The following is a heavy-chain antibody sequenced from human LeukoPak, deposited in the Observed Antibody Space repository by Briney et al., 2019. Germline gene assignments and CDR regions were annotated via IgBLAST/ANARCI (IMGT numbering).Heavy chain of an antibody. CDR1: GFTFSSYW. CDR3: ARDMVAGGPDY. V-gene: IGHV3-74*01. J-gene: IGHJ4*02. Sequence: PGGSLRLSCAASGFTFSSYWMHWVRQAPGKGLVWVSRINSDGSSTSYADSVRGRFSISRDNAKNTLYLQMNSLRAEDTAVYYCARDMVAGGPDYWGQGTLVTVSS. CDR2: INSDGSST. D-gene: IGHD6-19*01.